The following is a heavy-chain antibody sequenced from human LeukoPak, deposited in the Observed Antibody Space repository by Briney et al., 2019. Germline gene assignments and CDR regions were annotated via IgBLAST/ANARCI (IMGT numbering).Heavy chain of an antibody. V-gene: IGHV1-2*02. CDR3: ARAHRTYYYDSSGYLTAGY. J-gene: IGHJ4*02. CDR1: GYTFTGCY. D-gene: IGHD3-22*01. CDR2: INPNSGDT. Sequence: ASVKVSCKASGYTFTGCYMHWVRQAPGQGLEWMGWINPNSGDTNYAQKLQGRVTMTTDTSTSTAYMELRSLRSDDTAVYYCARAHRTYYYDSSGYLTAGYWGQGTLVTVSS.